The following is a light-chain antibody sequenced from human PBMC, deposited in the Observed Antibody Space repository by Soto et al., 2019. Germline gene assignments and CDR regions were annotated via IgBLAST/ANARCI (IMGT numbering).Light chain of an antibody. Sequence: DIQMTQSPATLSASVGDRVTITCRASQSISSRLAWYQQKPGQAPKFLIYDASTLDSGIPSRFRGSGSGTEFTLTISSLQPDDFATYYCQQYNSYSWTFGQGTKVEIK. V-gene: IGKV1-5*01. CDR3: QQYNSYSWT. CDR2: DAS. J-gene: IGKJ1*01. CDR1: QSISSR.